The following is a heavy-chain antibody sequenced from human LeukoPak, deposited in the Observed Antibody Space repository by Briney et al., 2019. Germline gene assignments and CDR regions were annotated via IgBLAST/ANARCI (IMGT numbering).Heavy chain of an antibody. CDR2: IYDSGST. D-gene: IGHD2/OR15-2a*01. Sequence: PSETLSLTCSVSGGSMTNWYWTWIRQPPGKGLEWIGDIYDSGSTRYNTSLESRVTISVDTSKNQFSLKLSSVTAADTAVYYCAKGGSTNFYYGDVWGQGTTVTVSS. J-gene: IGHJ6*02. V-gene: IGHV4-59*01. CDR3: AKGGSTNFYYGDV. CDR1: GGSMTNWY.